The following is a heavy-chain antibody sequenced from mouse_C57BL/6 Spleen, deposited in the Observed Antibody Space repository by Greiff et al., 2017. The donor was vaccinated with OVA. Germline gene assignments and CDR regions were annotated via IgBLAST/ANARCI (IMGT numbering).Heavy chain of an antibody. CDR2: ISSGSSTI. CDR3: ARPVVAKGYAMDY. D-gene: IGHD1-1*01. J-gene: IGHJ4*01. V-gene: IGHV5-17*01. CDR1: GFTFSDYG. Sequence: EVMLVESGGGLVKPGGSLKLSCAASGFTFSDYGMHWVRQAPEKGLEWVAYISSGSSTIYYADTVKGRFTISRDNAKNTLFLQMTSLRSEDTAMYYCARPVVAKGYAMDYWGQGTSVTVSS.